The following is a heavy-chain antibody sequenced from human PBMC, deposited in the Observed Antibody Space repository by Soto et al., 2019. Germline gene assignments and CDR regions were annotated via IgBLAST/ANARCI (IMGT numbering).Heavy chain of an antibody. CDR3: ARGGRRLGWFDP. V-gene: IGHV1-18*01. D-gene: IGHD3-3*01. J-gene: IGHJ5*02. CDR1: GYTFSSYV. Sequence: QVQLMQSRPEVKTPGASVKLSCKASGYTFSSYVITWVRQAPGQGFEWMGWISPFNYNTNYAQKFQGRVTLPTVTTTNTAYMELRRQRSDSSAVYYYARGGRRLGWFDPWGHGAVVIV. CDR2: ISPFNYNT.